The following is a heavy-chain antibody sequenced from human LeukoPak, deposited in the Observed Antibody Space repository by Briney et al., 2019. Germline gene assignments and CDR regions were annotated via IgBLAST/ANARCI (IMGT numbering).Heavy chain of an antibody. CDR3: ARGGAPYCSSTSCYEDRFDP. J-gene: IGHJ5*02. Sequence: GGSLRLSCAASGFTFSNYLMSWVRQAPGKGLEWVANIKQDGSEKYYVDSVKGRFTISRDNAKNSLYLQMISLRAEDTAVYYCARGGAPYCSSTSCYEDRFDPWGQGTLVTVSS. D-gene: IGHD2-2*01. CDR2: IKQDGSEK. V-gene: IGHV3-7*05. CDR1: GFTFSNYL.